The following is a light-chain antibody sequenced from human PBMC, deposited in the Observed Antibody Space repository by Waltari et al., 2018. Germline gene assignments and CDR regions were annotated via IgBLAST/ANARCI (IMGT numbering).Light chain of an antibody. CDR3: NSYTGSSSWV. CDR2: DVS. J-gene: IGLJ3*02. V-gene: IGLV2-14*01. Sequence: QSALTQPTSVSGSPGQSITISCTGTSRYACFYNYVSWYQQYPGKGPQLLIYDVSDRPSGVSSRFSGSKAGNTASLTISGLQADGEADYYCNSYTGSSSWVFGGGTKLTVL. CDR1: SRYACFYNY.